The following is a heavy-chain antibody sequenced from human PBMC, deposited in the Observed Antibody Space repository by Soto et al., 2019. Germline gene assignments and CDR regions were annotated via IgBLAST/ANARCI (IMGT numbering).Heavy chain of an antibody. Sequence: GESLKISCKASGYSFISYWIGWVRQMPGKGLEWMGIIYPSDSDTRYSPSFQGQVTISADKSISTAYLQWSSLKASDTAMYYCERGAVTNNFDYWGLGPLVTVYS. CDR1: GYSFISYW. J-gene: IGHJ4*02. CDR2: IYPSDSDT. D-gene: IGHD4-4*01. V-gene: IGHV5-51*01. CDR3: ERGAVTNNFDY.